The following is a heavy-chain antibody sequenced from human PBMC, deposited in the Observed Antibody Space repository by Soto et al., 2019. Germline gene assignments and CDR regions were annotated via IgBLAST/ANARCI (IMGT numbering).Heavy chain of an antibody. D-gene: IGHD3-10*01. V-gene: IGHV3-23*01. CDR1: GFSFRTYA. J-gene: IGHJ4*02. CDR3: SKPVYYGWVGYSGDY. CDR2: IDNSGVHT. Sequence: EVQLFQSGGGLVQPGGSLRLSCAVSGFSFRTYAMTWVRQAPGKGLEWVSDIDNSGVHTYYADSVKGRFTISRDNSKNTLYLEGNSLRVEDTAVYYCSKPVYYGWVGYSGDYWGQGTLVTVSS.